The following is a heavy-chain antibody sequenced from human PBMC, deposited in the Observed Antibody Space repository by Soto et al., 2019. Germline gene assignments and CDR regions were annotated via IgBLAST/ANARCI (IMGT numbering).Heavy chain of an antibody. CDR3: TRAPLGIIVAPDF. CDR1: GYTFTIYG. V-gene: IGHV1-18*01. CDR2: ISANNGNT. Sequence: ASVKVSCKASGYTFTIYGIIWVRQAPGQGLEWMGWISANNGNTKYAQNFQGRVTMTTDTSTSTTYMELSSLTSEDTAVYYCTRAPLGIIVAPDFWGQGTLVTVSS. J-gene: IGHJ4*02. D-gene: IGHD3-22*01.